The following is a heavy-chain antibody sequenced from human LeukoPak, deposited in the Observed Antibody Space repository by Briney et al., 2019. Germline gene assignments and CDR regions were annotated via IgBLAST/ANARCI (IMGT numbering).Heavy chain of an antibody. CDR3: ARDLAVSDY. J-gene: IGHJ4*02. CDR1: GFTFSSYE. Sequence: GGSLRLSCAASGFTFSSYEMNWVRQAPGKGLEWGSYISSSISTIYYADSVKGRVTISRDNAKNSLYLQMNSLRDEDTAMYYCARDLAVSDYWGQGTLVTVSS. V-gene: IGHV3-48*03. CDR2: ISSSISTI.